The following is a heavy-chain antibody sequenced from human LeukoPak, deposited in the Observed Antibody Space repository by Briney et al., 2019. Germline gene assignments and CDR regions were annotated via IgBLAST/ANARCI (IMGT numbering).Heavy chain of an antibody. Sequence: ASVKVSCQASGGTFSSYAISWVRQAPGQGLEWMGGIIPIFGTANYAQKFQGRVTITTDESTSTAYMELSSLRSEDTAVYYCARGAAEYFQHWGQGTLVTVSS. D-gene: IGHD2-15*01. J-gene: IGHJ1*01. CDR1: GGTFSSYA. V-gene: IGHV1-69*05. CDR3: ARGAAEYFQH. CDR2: IIPIFGTA.